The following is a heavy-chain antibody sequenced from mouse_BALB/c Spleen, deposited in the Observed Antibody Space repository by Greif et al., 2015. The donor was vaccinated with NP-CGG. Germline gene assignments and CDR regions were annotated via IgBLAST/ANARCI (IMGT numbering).Heavy chain of an antibody. D-gene: IGHD1-2*01. J-gene: IGHJ2*01. Sequence: QVQLKESGAELVRPGSSVKISCKASGCAFSSYWMNWVKQRPGQGLEWIGQIYPGDGGTNYNGKFKGKATLTADKSSSTAYMQLSSLTSEDSAVYFCARWGYYGYADYWGQGTTLTVSS. V-gene: IGHV1-80*01. CDR1: GCAFSSYW. CDR3: ARWGYYGYADY. CDR2: IYPGDGGT.